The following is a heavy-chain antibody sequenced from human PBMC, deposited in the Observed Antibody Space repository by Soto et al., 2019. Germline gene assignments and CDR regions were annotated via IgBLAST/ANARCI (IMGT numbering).Heavy chain of an antibody. D-gene: IGHD5-12*01. J-gene: IGHJ4*02. CDR2: ISGSGGST. CDR3: ATRRGYSGYDSGRTARY. V-gene: IGHV3-23*01. CDR1: GFTFSSYA. Sequence: GGSLRLSCAASGFTFSSYAMSWVRQAPGKGLEWVSTISGSGGSTYYADSVKGRFTVSRDNSKNTLYLQMNSLRAEDTAVYYCATRRGYSGYDSGRTARYWGQGTLVTVSS.